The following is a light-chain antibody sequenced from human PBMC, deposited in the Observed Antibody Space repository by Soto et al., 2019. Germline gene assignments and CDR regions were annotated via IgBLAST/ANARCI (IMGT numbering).Light chain of an antibody. CDR1: SSNIGALYD. V-gene: IGLV1-40*01. J-gene: IGLJ2*01. CDR2: ANN. Sequence: QSVLTQPPSVSGAPGQRVTISCTGSSSNIGALYDVNWYQQLPGTAPKLLIYANNTRHSAVPDRFSGSKSGTSASLAITVLEAEDEDDYDCQSYANGLSGHVVFGGGTKVTVL. CDR3: QSYANGLSGHVV.